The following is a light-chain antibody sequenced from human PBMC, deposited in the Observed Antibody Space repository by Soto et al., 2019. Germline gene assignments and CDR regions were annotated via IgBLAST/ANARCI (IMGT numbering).Light chain of an antibody. CDR3: CSLVDSTPWTWV. J-gene: IGLJ3*02. Sequence: QSVLTQPASVSGSPGQSITISCTGTSSDVGSHNLVSWYQQHPGKAPKFMIYEVNKRPSGVSNRFSGSKSGNTASLTISGLQAQDEADYYCCSLVDSTPWTWVFGGGTKLTVL. CDR1: SSDVGSHNL. V-gene: IGLV2-23*02. CDR2: EVN.